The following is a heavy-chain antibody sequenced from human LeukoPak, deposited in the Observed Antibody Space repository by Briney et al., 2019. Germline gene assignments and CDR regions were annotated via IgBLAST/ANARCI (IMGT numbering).Heavy chain of an antibody. J-gene: IGHJ5*02. CDR3: ARDTGYYDSSGYVNWFDP. CDR2: INHSGTT. Sequence: SGTLSLTCAVSGGSISSSNYWSWVRQPPGKGLEWIGEINHSGTTNYNPSLRSRVTISVDKSKNEFSLKLSSVTAADTAVYYCARDTGYYDSSGYVNWFDPWGQGTLVTVSS. CDR1: GGSISSSNY. D-gene: IGHD3-22*01. V-gene: IGHV4-4*02.